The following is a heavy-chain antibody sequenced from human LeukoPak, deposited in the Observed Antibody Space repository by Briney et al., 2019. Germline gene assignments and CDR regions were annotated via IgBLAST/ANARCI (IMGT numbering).Heavy chain of an antibody. Sequence: SETLSLTCTVSGGSISSYYWSWIRQPPGKGLEWIGYIYYSGSTNYNPSLKSRVTISVDTSKNQFSLKLSSVTAADTAVYYCARGNPYYDFWSGYYTYYYMDVWGKGTTVTVSS. CDR1: GGSISSYY. V-gene: IGHV4-59*01. J-gene: IGHJ6*03. CDR2: IYYSGST. D-gene: IGHD3-3*01. CDR3: ARGNPYYDFWSGYYTYYYMDV.